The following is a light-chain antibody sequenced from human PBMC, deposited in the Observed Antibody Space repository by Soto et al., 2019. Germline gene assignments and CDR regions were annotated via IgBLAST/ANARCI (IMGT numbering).Light chain of an antibody. CDR1: QSVLYSSDNKNY. Sequence: DIVMTQSPDSLAVSLGERATINCKSSQSVLYSSDNKNYLAWYQQKPGQPPKLLIYWASTRESGVPDRFSGSGSETDFTLTISSLQAEDVAVYYCQQYYTIPFFFGPGTKVDIK. J-gene: IGKJ3*01. CDR2: WAS. V-gene: IGKV4-1*01. CDR3: QQYYTIPFF.